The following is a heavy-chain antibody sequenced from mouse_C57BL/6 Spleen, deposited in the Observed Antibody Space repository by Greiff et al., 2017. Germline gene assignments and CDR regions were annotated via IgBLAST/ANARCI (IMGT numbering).Heavy chain of an antibody. J-gene: IGHJ3*01. D-gene: IGHD1-1*01. Sequence: EVKLQESGGGLVKPGGSLKLSCAASVFTFSDSGMHWVRQAPEKGLEWVAYISSGSSTIYSADTVKGRFTISRDNAKNTLFLQMTSLRSEDTAMYDGARPNYYGSSYGFAYWGQGTLVTVAA. V-gene: IGHV5-17*01. CDR2: ISSGSSTI. CDR3: ARPNYYGSSYGFAY. CDR1: VFTFSDSG.